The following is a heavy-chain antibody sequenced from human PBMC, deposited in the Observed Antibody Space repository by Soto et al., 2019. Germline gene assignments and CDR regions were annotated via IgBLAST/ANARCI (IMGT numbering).Heavy chain of an antibody. D-gene: IGHD6-6*01. CDR1: GFIFSSYA. V-gene: IGHV3-23*01. CDR3: SKTAAPRPHLYLDS. J-gene: IGHJ4*02. Sequence: RGSLTLSCAATGFIFSSYAMSWVRHAQGRGREWVSVISGSAGGAYYADSVKCRFTISRDKSKNTLYLQMNRLRVEHTAVFYCSKTAAPRPHLYLDSWGQGTLVTVSS. CDR2: ISGSAGGA.